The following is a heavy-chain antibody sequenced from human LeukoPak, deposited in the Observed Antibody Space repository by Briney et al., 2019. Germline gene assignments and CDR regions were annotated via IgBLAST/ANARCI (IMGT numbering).Heavy chain of an antibody. CDR2: FKPNSGGT. V-gene: IGHV1-2*02. CDR3: ARELFPQPHQPNGMDV. D-gene: IGHD2-21*01. J-gene: IGHJ6*02. Sequence: ASVTLSCSASGYTFTGCYIDWGRQAPGQGLEWMGWFKPNSGGTNYAQKFKGRVTTTRDTSISPAYMELTTLKPDNTAVYYCARELFPQPHQPNGMDVWGQGTTVTVSS. CDR1: GYTFTGCY.